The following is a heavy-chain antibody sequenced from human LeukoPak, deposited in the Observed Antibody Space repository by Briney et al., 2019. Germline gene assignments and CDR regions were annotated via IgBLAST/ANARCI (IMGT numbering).Heavy chain of an antibody. CDR3: ARDWFGQNYDFWSGYIARPHWFDP. J-gene: IGHJ5*02. Sequence: ASVKVSCKASGYTFTSYGISWVRQAPGQGLEWMGWISAYNGNTNYAQKLQGRVTMTTDTSTSTAYMELRSLRSDDTAVYYCARDWFGQNYDFWSGYIARPHWFDPWGQGTLVTVSS. CDR2: ISAYNGNT. V-gene: IGHV1-18*01. D-gene: IGHD3-3*01. CDR1: GYTFTSYG.